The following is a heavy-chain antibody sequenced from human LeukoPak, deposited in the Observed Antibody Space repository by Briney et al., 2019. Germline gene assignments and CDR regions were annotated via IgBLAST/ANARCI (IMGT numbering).Heavy chain of an antibody. J-gene: IGHJ6*04. D-gene: IGHD3-10*01. CDR2: ISYDGSNK. CDR3: AKEDYYGGMDV. V-gene: IGHV3-30*18. Sequence: GGSLRLSCAASGFTFSSYGMHWVRQTPGKGLEWVAVISYDGSNKYYADSVKGRFTISRDNSKDTLYLQMNSLRAEDTAVCYCAKEDYYGGMDVWGKGTTVTVSS. CDR1: GFTFSSYG.